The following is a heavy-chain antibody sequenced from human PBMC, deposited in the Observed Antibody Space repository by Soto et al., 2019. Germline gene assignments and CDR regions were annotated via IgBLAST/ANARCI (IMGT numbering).Heavy chain of an antibody. CDR2: IKSKTDGGTT. Sequence: EVQLVESGGGLVKPGGSLRLSCAASGFTFSNAWMSWVRQAPGKGLEWVGRIKSKTDGGTTDYAAPVKGRFTISRDDSKNTLYLQMNSLKTEDTAVYYCTTGPYYDILTGYLFVYWGREPWSPSPQ. V-gene: IGHV3-15*01. CDR3: TTGPYYDILTGYLFVY. CDR1: GFTFSNAW. D-gene: IGHD3-9*01. J-gene: IGHJ4*02.